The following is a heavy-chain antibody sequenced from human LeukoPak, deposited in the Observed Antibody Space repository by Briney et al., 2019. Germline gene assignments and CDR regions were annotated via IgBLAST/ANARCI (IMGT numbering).Heavy chain of an antibody. V-gene: IGHV5-51*01. J-gene: IGHJ4*02. CDR1: GYSFTSSW. Sequence: GESLKISCKGSGYSFTSSWIGWVRQMPGKGLQWMGIIYPGDSDTRYSPSFQGQVTISADKSISTAYLQWSSLKASDTAMYYCAIYSDTYYFDHWGQGTLVTVSS. D-gene: IGHD1-26*01. CDR2: IYPGDSDT. CDR3: AIYSDTYYFDH.